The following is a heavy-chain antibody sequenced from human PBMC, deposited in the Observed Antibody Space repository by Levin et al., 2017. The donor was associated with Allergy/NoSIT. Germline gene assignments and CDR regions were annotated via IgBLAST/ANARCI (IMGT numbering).Heavy chain of an antibody. Sequence: AGESLKISCAASGFTFSSYWMHWVRQAPGKGLVWVSRINSDGSSTSYADSVKGRFTISRDNAKNTLYLQMNSLRAEDTAVYYCASLGYTNFDYWGQGTLVTVSS. V-gene: IGHV3-74*01. CDR3: ASLGYTNFDY. CDR2: INSDGSST. CDR1: GFTFSSYW. D-gene: IGHD2-2*02. J-gene: IGHJ4*02.